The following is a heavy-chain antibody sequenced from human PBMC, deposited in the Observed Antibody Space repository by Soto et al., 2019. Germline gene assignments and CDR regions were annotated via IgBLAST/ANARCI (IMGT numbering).Heavy chain of an antibody. Sequence: QVQLVQSGAEVKKPGASVNVSCKASGYTFTSYYMHWVRQAPGQGLEWMGIINPRGGSTTYAQKFQGRVTVTRDTPTSTVYMELSNLRSDDTAIYYCARVALSGGGWLDPWGQGTLVTVSS. CDR2: INPRGGST. J-gene: IGHJ5*02. D-gene: IGHD1-26*01. CDR3: ARVALSGGGWLDP. V-gene: IGHV1-46*01. CDR1: GYTFTSYY.